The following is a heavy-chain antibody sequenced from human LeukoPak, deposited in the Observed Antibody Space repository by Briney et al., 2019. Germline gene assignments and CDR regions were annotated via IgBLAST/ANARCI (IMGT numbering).Heavy chain of an antibody. Sequence: GGSLRLSCVASGFTFSSYSMNWVRQAPGKGLEWVSYIISSSRTIHYADSVKGRFTISRDNAKNSLYLLMNSLRDEDTAVYYCARPNTRGEYGMDVWGQGTTVTVSS. J-gene: IGHJ6*01. CDR3: ARPNTRGEYGMDV. D-gene: IGHD2-21*01. CDR1: GFTFSSYS. V-gene: IGHV3-48*02. CDR2: IISSSRTI.